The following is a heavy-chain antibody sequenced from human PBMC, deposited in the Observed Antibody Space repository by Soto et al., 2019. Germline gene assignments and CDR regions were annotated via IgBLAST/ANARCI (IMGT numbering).Heavy chain of an antibody. V-gene: IGHV4-31*03. Sequence: PSETLSLTCTVSGGSISSGGYYWSWIRQHPGKGLEWIGYIYYSGSTYYNPSLKSRVTISVDTSKNQFSLKLSSVTAADTAVYYCARSSFDYYDSSCYYYFDYWGQGTLVTVSS. CDR2: IYYSGST. CDR3: ARSSFDYYDSSCYYYFDY. J-gene: IGHJ4*02. D-gene: IGHD3-22*01. CDR1: GGSISSGGYY.